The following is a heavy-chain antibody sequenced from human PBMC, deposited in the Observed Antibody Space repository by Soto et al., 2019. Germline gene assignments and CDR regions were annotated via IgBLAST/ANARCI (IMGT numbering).Heavy chain of an antibody. D-gene: IGHD5-18*01. CDR2: IYYSGST. CDR3: AMIPVDTYLIYWFVP. J-gene: IGHJ5*01. CDR1: GDSVTSGNYY. Sequence: NPSETLSLTCTVSGDSVTSGNYYWSWIRQPPGKGLEWIGHIYYSGSTNYSPSLKSRVTISLDTSNSQFSLKVTSVTAADTAVYYCAMIPVDTYLIYWFVPWGPGTLVTVSS. V-gene: IGHV4-61*01.